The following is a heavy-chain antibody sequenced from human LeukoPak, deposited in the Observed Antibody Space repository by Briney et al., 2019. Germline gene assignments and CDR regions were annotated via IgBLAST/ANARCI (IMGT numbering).Heavy chain of an antibody. CDR1: GGSISSYY. CDR2: IYYSGST. J-gene: IGHJ4*02. Sequence: PSETLSLTCTVSGGSISSYYWSWIRQPPGKGLEWIGYIYYSGSTNYNPSLKSRVTISVDTSKNQFSLKLSSVTAADTAVYYCARHQSRSDSPFDYWGQGTLVTVSS. V-gene: IGHV4-59*08. CDR3: ARHQSRSDSPFDY.